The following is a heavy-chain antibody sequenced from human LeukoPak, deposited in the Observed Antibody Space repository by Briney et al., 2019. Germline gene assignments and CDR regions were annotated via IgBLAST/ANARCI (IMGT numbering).Heavy chain of an antibody. J-gene: IGHJ4*02. V-gene: IGHV1-46*01. Sequence: ASVKVSCKASGGTFSSYAISWVRQAPGQGLEWMGVINPSDGSTNYAQKYQDRVTMTRDTSTRTVYMQLSSLRSDDTAVYYCARDVARELDYWGQGTLVTVSS. D-gene: IGHD2/OR15-2a*01. CDR3: ARDVARELDY. CDR1: GGTFSSYA. CDR2: INPSDGST.